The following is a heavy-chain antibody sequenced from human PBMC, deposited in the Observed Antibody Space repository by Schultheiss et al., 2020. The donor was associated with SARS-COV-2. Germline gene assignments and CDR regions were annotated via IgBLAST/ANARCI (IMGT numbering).Heavy chain of an antibody. CDR1: GGTFSSYA. CDR2: ISAYNGNT. Sequence: KIPCKASGGTFSSYAISWVRQAPGQGLEWMGWISAYNGNTNYAQKLQGRVTITADESTSTAYMELSSLRSEDTAVYYCATCITMVRGVIMGGMDVWGQGTTVTVSS. CDR3: ATCITMVRGVIMGGMDV. D-gene: IGHD3-10*01. V-gene: IGHV1-69*01. J-gene: IGHJ6*02.